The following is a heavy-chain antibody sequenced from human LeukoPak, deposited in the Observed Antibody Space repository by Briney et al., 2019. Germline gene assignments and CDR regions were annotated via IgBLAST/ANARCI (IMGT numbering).Heavy chain of an antibody. D-gene: IGHD1-26*01. CDR2: INSDGSST. J-gene: IGHJ3*02. Sequence: GGSLRLSCAASGFTFSSYWMHWVRQAPGKGLVWVSRINSDGSSTSYADSVKGRFTISTDNAKNTLYLQMNSQRAEDTAVYYCARASIVGATGVAFDIWGQGTMVTVSS. V-gene: IGHV3-74*01. CDR1: GFTFSSYW. CDR3: ARASIVGATGVAFDI.